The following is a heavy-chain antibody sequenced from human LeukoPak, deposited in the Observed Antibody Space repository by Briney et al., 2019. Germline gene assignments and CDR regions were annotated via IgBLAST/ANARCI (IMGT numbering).Heavy chain of an antibody. D-gene: IGHD3-22*01. J-gene: IGHJ4*02. CDR3: AKNLAGYYYDGSGYYRFDY. Sequence: PGGSLRLSCAASGFIFSSYAMGWVRQAPGKGLDWVSAISTSGTNTYYADSVKGRFTISRDNAKNTLFLHMNSLRAEGTAVYYCAKNLAGYYYDGSGYYRFDYWGQGTLVTVSS. CDR1: GFIFSSYA. CDR2: ISTSGTNT. V-gene: IGHV3-23*01.